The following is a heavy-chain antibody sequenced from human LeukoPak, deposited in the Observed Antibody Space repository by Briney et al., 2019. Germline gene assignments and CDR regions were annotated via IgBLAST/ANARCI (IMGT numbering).Heavy chain of an antibody. CDR3: ATMEGGFWSGSDAFDI. CDR2: ISGSGGST. V-gene: IGHV3-23*01. CDR1: GFTFSSYA. Sequence: PGGSLRLSCAASGFTFSSYAMSWVRQAPGKGLEWVSAISGSGGSTYYADSVKGRFTISRDNSKNTLYLQMNSLRAEDTAVYYCATMEGGFWSGSDAFDIWGQGTMVTVSS. D-gene: IGHD3-3*01. J-gene: IGHJ3*02.